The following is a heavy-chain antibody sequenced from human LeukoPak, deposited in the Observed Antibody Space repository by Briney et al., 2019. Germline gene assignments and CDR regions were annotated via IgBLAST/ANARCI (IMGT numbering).Heavy chain of an antibody. J-gene: IGHJ4*02. CDR2: IDPSDSYT. Sequence: GESLKISCKGSGYSFSSYWITWVRQMAGKGLEWMERIDPSDSYTNYSPSFQGRVTISADKSISTAYLQWSSLKASDTAVYYCARHVPYTSSWYFDYWGQGTLVTVSS. CDR3: ARHVPYTSSWYFDY. CDR1: GYSFSSYW. V-gene: IGHV5-10-1*01. D-gene: IGHD6-13*01.